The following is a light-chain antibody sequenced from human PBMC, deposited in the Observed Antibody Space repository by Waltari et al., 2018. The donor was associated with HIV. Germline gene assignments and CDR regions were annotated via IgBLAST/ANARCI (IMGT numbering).Light chain of an antibody. Sequence: QSALTQPASVSGSPGQSITISCTGSSSDVGGYNYVSWYQRHQGKAPKLMIYSVSNRPSGVSNRFSGSKSGNTASLTISGLQAEDETDYYCSSYTSSTPYVFGTGTKVTVL. V-gene: IGLV2-14*03. CDR3: SSYTSSTPYV. CDR1: SSDVGGYNY. J-gene: IGLJ1*01. CDR2: SVS.